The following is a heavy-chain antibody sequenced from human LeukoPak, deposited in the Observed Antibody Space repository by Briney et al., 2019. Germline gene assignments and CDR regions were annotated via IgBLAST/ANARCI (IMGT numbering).Heavy chain of an antibody. Sequence: ASVKVSCKASGYTFTGYYLHWVRQAHGQGLEWMGWINPNSGGTNYAQKFQGRVTMTRDTSISTAYMELSRLRSDDTAVYYCARDLGDTWNNDYWFDPWGQGTLVTVSS. J-gene: IGHJ5*02. CDR3: ARDLGDTWNNDYWFDP. CDR1: GYTFTGYY. D-gene: IGHD1/OR15-1a*01. V-gene: IGHV1-2*02. CDR2: INPNSGGT.